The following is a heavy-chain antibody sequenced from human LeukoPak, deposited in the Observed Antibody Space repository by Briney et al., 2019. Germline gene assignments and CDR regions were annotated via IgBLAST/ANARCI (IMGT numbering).Heavy chain of an antibody. CDR2: INHSGST. D-gene: IGHD3-9*01. J-gene: IGHJ4*02. Sequence: SETLSLTCAVYGGSSSGYYWSWIRQPPGKGLEWIGEINHSGSTNYNPSLKSRVTISVDTSKNQFSLKLSSVTAADTAVYYCARALDILTGTFDYWGQGTLVTVPS. CDR3: ARALDILTGTFDY. V-gene: IGHV4-34*01. CDR1: GGSSSGYY.